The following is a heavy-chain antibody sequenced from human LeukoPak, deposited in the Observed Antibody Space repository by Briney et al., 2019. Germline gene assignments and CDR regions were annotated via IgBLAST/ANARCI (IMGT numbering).Heavy chain of an antibody. J-gene: IGHJ4*02. V-gene: IGHV1-46*01. CDR1: GYTFTGYY. Sequence: ASVKVSCKASGYTFTGYYMHWVQQAPGQGLEWMGIINPSGGSTSYAQKFQGRVTMTRDTSTSTVYMELSSLRSEDTAVYYCARSSSWYWLDYWGQGTLVTVSS. CDR2: INPSGGST. CDR3: ARSSSWYWLDY. D-gene: IGHD6-13*01.